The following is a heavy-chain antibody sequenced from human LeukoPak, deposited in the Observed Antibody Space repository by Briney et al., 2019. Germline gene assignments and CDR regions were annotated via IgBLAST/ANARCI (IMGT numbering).Heavy chain of an antibody. CDR1: GGSISSYY. Sequence: PSETLSLTCTVSGGSISSYYWSWIRQPPGKGLEWIGYIYYSGSTNYNPSRKSRVTISVDTSKNQFSLKLSSVTAADTAVYYCARQRFLEWYFDYWGQGTLVTVSS. CDR3: ARQRFLEWYFDY. CDR2: IYYSGST. D-gene: IGHD3-3*01. V-gene: IGHV4-59*08. J-gene: IGHJ4*02.